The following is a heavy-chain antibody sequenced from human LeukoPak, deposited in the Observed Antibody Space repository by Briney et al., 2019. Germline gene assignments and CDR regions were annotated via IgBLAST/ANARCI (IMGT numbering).Heavy chain of an antibody. Sequence: GGSLRLSCAASGFTFSSYAVSWVRQAPGKGLEWVSAISGSGGSTYYADSVKGRFTISRDNSKNTLCLQMNSLRAEDTAVYYCAKGVAAAGIFDYWGQGTQVTVSS. CDR1: GFTFSSYA. D-gene: IGHD6-13*01. V-gene: IGHV3-23*01. CDR3: AKGVAAAGIFDY. J-gene: IGHJ4*02. CDR2: ISGSGGST.